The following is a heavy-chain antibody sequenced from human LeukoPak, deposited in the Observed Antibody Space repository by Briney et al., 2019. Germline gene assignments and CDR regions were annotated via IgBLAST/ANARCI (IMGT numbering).Heavy chain of an antibody. CDR1: GFTFTSYA. CDR2: ISASGSST. J-gene: IGHJ4*02. V-gene: IGHV3-23*01. CDR3: AKGAQYDFWSGYTLEYFDG. D-gene: IGHD3-3*01. Sequence: GGSLRLSCAASGFTFTSYAMNWVRQAPGKGLEWVSFISASGSSTHYADSVKGRFTISRDNSNNTLYLQINSLRAEDTAAYYCAKGAQYDFWSGYTLEYFDGWGKGTLVTVSS.